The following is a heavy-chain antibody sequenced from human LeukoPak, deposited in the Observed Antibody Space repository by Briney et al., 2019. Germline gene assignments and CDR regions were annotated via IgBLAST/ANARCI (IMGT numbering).Heavy chain of an antibody. J-gene: IGHJ6*02. CDR1: GFTFSDYW. CDR2: ISGSGGST. D-gene: IGHD2-15*01. Sequence: GGSLRLSCAASGFTFSDYWMSWVRQAPGKGLEWVSAISGSGGSTYYADSVKGRFTISRDNSKNTLYLQMNSLRAEDTAVYYCSCSLFYYYGMDVWGQGTTVTVS. CDR3: SCSLFYYYGMDV. V-gene: IGHV3-23*01.